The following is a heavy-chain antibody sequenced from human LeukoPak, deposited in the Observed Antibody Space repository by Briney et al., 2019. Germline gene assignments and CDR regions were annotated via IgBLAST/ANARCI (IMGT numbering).Heavy chain of an antibody. CDR2: ISSSSSYI. CDR1: GFTFGSYS. CDR3: ASSATVASLGMGY. J-gene: IGHJ4*02. V-gene: IGHV3-21*01. Sequence: GGSLRLSCAASGFTFGSYSMNWVRQAPGKGLEWVSSISSSSSYIYYADSVKGRFTISRDNAKNSLYLQMNSLRAEDTAVYYCASSATVASLGMGYWGQGTLVTVSS. D-gene: IGHD4-23*01.